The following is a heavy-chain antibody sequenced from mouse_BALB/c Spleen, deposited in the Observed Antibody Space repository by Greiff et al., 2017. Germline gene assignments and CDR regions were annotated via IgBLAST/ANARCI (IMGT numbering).Heavy chain of an antibody. J-gene: IGHJ2*01. D-gene: IGHD2-3*01. V-gene: IGHV1-69*02. CDR1: GYTFTSYW. CDR3: AYDYFDY. Sequence: VQLQQPGAELVKPGASVKLSCKASGYTFTSYWMHWVKQRPGQGLEWIGEIDPSDSYTNYNQKFKGKATLTVDKSSSTAYMQLSSLTSEDSAVYYCAYDYFDYWGQGTTLTVSS. CDR2: IDPSDSYT.